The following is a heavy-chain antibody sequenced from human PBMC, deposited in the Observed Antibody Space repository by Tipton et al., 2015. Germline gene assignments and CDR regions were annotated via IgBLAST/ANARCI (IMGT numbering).Heavy chain of an antibody. CDR1: GFTFSSYW. CDR3: ARGTSSSWPYWYFDL. Sequence: SLRLSCAASGFTFSSYWMSWVRQAPGKGLEWVANIKQDGSERYYVDSVKGRFTISRDNAKNSLYLPMNSLRAEDTAVYYCARGTSSSWPYWYFDLWGRGTLVTVSS. D-gene: IGHD6-13*01. CDR2: IKQDGSER. V-gene: IGHV3-7*01. J-gene: IGHJ2*01.